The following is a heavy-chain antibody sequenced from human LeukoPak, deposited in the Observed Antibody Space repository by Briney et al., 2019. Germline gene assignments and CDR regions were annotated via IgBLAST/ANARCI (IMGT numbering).Heavy chain of an antibody. D-gene: IGHD6-13*01. J-gene: IGHJ6*03. CDR1: GYTFTGYY. CDR2: INPNSGGT. CDR3: AICSSFIDYYYMDV. Sequence: ASVKVSCKASGYTFTGYYTHWVRQAPGQGLEWMGWINPNSGGTNYAQKFQGRVTMTRDTSISTAYMELSRLRSDDTAVYYCAICSSFIDYYYMDVWGKGTTVTVSS. V-gene: IGHV1-2*02.